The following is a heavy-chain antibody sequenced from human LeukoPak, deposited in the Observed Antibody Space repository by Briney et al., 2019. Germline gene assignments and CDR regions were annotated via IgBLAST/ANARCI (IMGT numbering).Heavy chain of an antibody. Sequence: ASVKVSCRASGYTFTSCGISWVRQAPGQGLEWMGWISAYNGNTNYAQKLQGRVTMTTDTSTSTAYMELRSLRSDDTAVYYCARDTPIQFSSSCHYYYGMDVWGQGTTVTVSS. V-gene: IGHV1-18*01. CDR1: GYTFTSCG. J-gene: IGHJ6*02. CDR2: ISAYNGNT. D-gene: IGHD6-6*01. CDR3: ARDTPIQFSSSCHYYYGMDV.